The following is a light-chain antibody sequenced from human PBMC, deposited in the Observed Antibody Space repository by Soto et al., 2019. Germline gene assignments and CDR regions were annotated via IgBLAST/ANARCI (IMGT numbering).Light chain of an antibody. Sequence: EIVLTQSPGNLSLSPGDRATLSCRASQSLGSTYLAWFQQRPGQAPRLLIFATSTRASGVPDRFTGSRSGAEFTLTISGLEPEDFAVYYCQQDSGSLPWTFGQGTNVEI. V-gene: IGKV3-20*01. CDR3: QQDSGSLPWT. CDR1: QSLGSTY. J-gene: IGKJ1*01. CDR2: ATS.